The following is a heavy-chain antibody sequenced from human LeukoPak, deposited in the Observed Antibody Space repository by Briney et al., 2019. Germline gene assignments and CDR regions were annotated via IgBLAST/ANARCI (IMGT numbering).Heavy chain of an antibody. CDR1: RYTFTGYY. Sequence: ASVKVSCKASRYTFTGYYMQSVRRAPGQGLEWRGWINPNSGVTNDAQKLHVRGTMTRDTATSTDSMEVSRVKSDEKDVYYCARLRSDYWGQGHLVTVSS. V-gene: IGHV1-2*02. CDR3: ARLRSDY. J-gene: IGHJ4*02. CDR2: INPNSGVT.